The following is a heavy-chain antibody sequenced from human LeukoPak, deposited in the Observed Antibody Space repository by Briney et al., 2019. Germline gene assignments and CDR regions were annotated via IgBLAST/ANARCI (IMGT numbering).Heavy chain of an antibody. D-gene: IGHD3-10*01. CDR1: GFTLSNYV. J-gene: IGHJ3*02. V-gene: IGHV3-30*02. CDR3: AKGLGGDI. CDR2: IRYDGINE. Sequence: GGSLRLSCAASGFTLSNYVMHWLRQAPAKGLEWVAFIRYDGINEYYADSVKGRFTISRDNSKNTQYLQMNSLRLEDTAVYYCAKGLGGDIWGQGTMVTVSS.